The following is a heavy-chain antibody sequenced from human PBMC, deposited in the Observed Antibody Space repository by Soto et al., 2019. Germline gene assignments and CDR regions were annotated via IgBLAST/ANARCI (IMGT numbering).Heavy chain of an antibody. D-gene: IGHD2-8*01. Sequence: QVQLVQSGAEVKKPGSSVKVSCKASGGTFSSYTISWVRQAPGQGLEWMGRIIPILGIANYAQKFQGRVTITADKSTSTAYIELSSLRSEDTAVYYCSRVHCTNGVCYTKMVSGWFDPWGQGTLVTVSS. CDR3: SRVHCTNGVCYTKMVSGWFDP. CDR2: IIPILGIA. V-gene: IGHV1-69*02. J-gene: IGHJ5*02. CDR1: GGTFSSYT.